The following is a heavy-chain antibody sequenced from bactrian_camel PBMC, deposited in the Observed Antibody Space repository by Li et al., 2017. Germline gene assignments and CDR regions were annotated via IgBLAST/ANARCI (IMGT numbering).Heavy chain of an antibody. V-gene: IGHV3S40*01. CDR1: AFTFSNYA. J-gene: IGHJ4*01. D-gene: IGHD5*01. CDR2: TDGSGGTT. CDR3: AVHRYGAGCNY. Sequence: DVQLVESGGGLVQPGESLTLSCVASAFTFSNYAMTWVRQAPGKGLEWVSSTDGSGGTTAYADSVKGRFTISRANAKNTLYLQMNSLKPGDTAMYYCAVHRYGAGCNYWGQGTQVTVS.